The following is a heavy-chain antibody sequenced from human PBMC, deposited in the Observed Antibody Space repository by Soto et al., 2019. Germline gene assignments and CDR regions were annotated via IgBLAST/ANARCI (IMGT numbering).Heavy chain of an antibody. CDR1: GFTFSTYA. Sequence: GGSLRLSCAASGFTFSTYAMTWVRQAPGKGLEWVSMTSSSGDGTYYEDSVKGRFTISRDNSRNTLNLQMNSLRAEDTAVYYCAKNGDFWSWGMDVWGQGTTVTVSS. J-gene: IGHJ6*02. CDR3: AKNGDFWSWGMDV. D-gene: IGHD3-3*01. V-gene: IGHV3-23*01. CDR2: TSSSGDGT.